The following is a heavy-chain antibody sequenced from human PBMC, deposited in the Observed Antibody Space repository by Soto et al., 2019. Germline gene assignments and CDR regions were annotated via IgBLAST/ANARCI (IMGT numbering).Heavy chain of an antibody. CDR2: IYYSGGT. J-gene: IGHJ4*02. Sequence: SETLSLTCTVSGGSISSGGYYWSWIRQHPGKGLEWIGYIYYSGGTYYNPSLKSRVTISVDTSKNQFSLKLSSVTAADTAVYYCASMLSGYYDSSGYQKTDFFDYWGQGTLVTVSS. CDR3: ASMLSGYYDSSGYQKTDFFDY. CDR1: GGSISSGGYY. D-gene: IGHD3-22*01. V-gene: IGHV4-31*03.